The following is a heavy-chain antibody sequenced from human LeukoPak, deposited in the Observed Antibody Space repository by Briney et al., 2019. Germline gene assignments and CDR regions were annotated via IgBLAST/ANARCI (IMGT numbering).Heavy chain of an antibody. D-gene: IGHD3-22*01. CDR3: ARSRHSYDSSGFPHY. J-gene: IGHJ4*02. CDR1: GFTFSSYS. CDR2: ISSSSTI. Sequence: GGSLRLSCAASGFTFSSYSMNWVRQAPGKGLEWVSYISSSSTIYYADSVKGRFTISRDNAKNSLYLQMNSLRAEDTALYYCARSRHSYDSSGFPHYWGQGTLVTVSS. V-gene: IGHV3-48*01.